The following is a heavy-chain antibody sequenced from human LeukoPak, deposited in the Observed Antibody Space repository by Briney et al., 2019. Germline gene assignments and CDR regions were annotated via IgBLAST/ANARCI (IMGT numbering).Heavy chain of an antibody. Sequence: GGSLRLSCVVSGLTFSTYGMHWVRQAPGKGLEWVSLIWYDGSNKYYADSVKGRFTISRDNSKNTLYLQMNSLRAEDTAVYYCARGRVSVYSSSWYYDYWGQGTLVTVSS. CDR2: IWYDGSNK. CDR1: GLTFSTYG. CDR3: ARGRVSVYSSSWYYDY. J-gene: IGHJ4*02. D-gene: IGHD6-13*01. V-gene: IGHV3-33*01.